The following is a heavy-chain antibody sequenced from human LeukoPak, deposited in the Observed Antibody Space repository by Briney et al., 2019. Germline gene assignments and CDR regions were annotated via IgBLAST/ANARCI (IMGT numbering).Heavy chain of an antibody. Sequence: SQTLSLTCTVSGGSISSGDYYWSWIRQPPGKGLEWIGYIYYSGSTYYNPSLKSRVTISLDTSKNQFSLRLSSVTAADTAVYYCARHNGYSFGRQDYWGQGTLVTVSS. J-gene: IGHJ4*02. CDR3: ARHNGYSFGRQDY. CDR1: GGSISSGDYY. D-gene: IGHD5-18*01. CDR2: IYYSGST. V-gene: IGHV4-30-4*01.